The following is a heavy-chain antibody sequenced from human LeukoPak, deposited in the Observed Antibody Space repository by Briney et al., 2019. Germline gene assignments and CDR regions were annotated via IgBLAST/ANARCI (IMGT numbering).Heavy chain of an antibody. CDR1: AFTFSSYW. CDR3: ARDPGSSISWFDP. D-gene: IGHD6-13*01. V-gene: IGHV3-74*01. Sequence: GRSLRLSCAASAFTFSSYWMDWVRPAPGKWLVWVLRINSDGTSTSYAYSVKGPFTISRDNAKNTLYLQMNSLRAEDTAVYYCARDPGSSISWFDPWGQGTLVTVSS. J-gene: IGHJ5*02. CDR2: INSDGTST.